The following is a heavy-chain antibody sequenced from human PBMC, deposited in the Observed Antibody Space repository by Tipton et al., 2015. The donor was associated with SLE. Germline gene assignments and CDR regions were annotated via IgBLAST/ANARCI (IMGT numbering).Heavy chain of an antibody. J-gene: IGHJ3*02. D-gene: IGHD3-16*01. Sequence: GSLRLSCTVSGFTFNDHTMHWVRQGPGKGLEWVSLVSWDGGSTYYADSVKGRFTISRDNSKNSLYLQMNSLRSEDTALYFCAKDGGWGHQMVAAFDIWGQGTMVTVSS. CDR2: VSWDGGST. V-gene: IGHV3-43*01. CDR3: AKDGGWGHQMVAAFDI. CDR1: GFTFNDHT.